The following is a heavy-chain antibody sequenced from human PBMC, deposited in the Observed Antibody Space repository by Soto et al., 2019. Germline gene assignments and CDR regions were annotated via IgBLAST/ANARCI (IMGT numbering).Heavy chain of an antibody. CDR1: GGSISSYY. Sequence: SETLSLTCTVSGGSISSYYWSWIRQPPGKGLEWIGYIYDSGSTNYNPSLKSRVTISVDTSKNQFSLKLSSVTAADTAVYYCARVGVSTDFDYWGQGTLVTVSS. D-gene: IGHD3-10*01. CDR2: IYDSGST. CDR3: ARVGVSTDFDY. J-gene: IGHJ4*02. V-gene: IGHV4-59*01.